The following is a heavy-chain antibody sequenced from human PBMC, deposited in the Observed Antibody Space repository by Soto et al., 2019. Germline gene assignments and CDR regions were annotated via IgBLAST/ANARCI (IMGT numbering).Heavy chain of an antibody. CDR3: ALRGVLLWFGELSGRDAFDI. CDR1: GYTFTSYD. Sequence: KVSCKASGYTFTSYDINWVRQATGQGLEWMGWMNPNSGNTGYAQKFQGRVTMTRNTSISTAYMELSSLRSEDTAVYYCALRGVLLWFGELSGRDAFDIWGQGTMVTVS. V-gene: IGHV1-8*01. CDR2: MNPNSGNT. D-gene: IGHD3-10*01. J-gene: IGHJ3*02.